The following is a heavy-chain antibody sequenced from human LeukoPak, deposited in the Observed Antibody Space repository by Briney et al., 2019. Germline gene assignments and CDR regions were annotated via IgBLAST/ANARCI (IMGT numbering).Heavy chain of an antibody. D-gene: IGHD6-19*01. CDR1: GYTFTGHY. CDR2: INPNSGGT. J-gene: IGHJ4*02. V-gene: IGHV1-2*02. Sequence: ASVNVSCKASGYTFTGHYIHWVRQAPEQGLEWMGFINPNSGGTNYAQKFQGRVTMTRDTSITTAYMELRRVTSDDTAVYYCARVGHTSGWDYDYWGQGTLVTVSS. CDR3: ARVGHTSGWDYDY.